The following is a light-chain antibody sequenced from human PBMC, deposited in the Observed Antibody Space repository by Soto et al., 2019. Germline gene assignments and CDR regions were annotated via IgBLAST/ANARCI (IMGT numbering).Light chain of an antibody. CDR2: DVS. CDR1: NSDIGNYNL. Sequence: QSVLTQPASVSGSPGQSITISCTGTNSDIGNYNLVSWYQQHPGKAPKLMIYDVSKRPSGVSNRFSGSKSDNTASLTISGLQAEDEADYYCCSYAGTRVVFGGGTKVTVL. CDR3: CSYAGTRVV. V-gene: IGLV2-23*02. J-gene: IGLJ2*01.